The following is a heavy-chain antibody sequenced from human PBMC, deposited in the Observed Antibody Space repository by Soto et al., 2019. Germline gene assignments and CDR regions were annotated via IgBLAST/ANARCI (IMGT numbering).Heavy chain of an antibody. CDR3: ARGIGYCSSINCYSSRRLRFDS. CDR1: GGSFSGYY. J-gene: IGHJ4*02. Sequence: SETLSLTCAVHGGSFSGYYWTWIRQSPEKGLEWIGEVNHSGTTYYNPSLKTRVTISVHTPKNQFSLKMSSVTAADTAVYYCARGIGYCSSINCYSSRRLRFDSWGQGTLVTVSS. CDR2: VNHSGTT. V-gene: IGHV4-34*01. D-gene: IGHD2-2*01.